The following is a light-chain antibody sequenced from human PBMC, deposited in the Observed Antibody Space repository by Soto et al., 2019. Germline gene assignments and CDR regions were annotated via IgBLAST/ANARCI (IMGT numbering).Light chain of an antibody. CDR1: KLGDKY. V-gene: IGLV3-1*01. J-gene: IGLJ2*01. CDR2: QDN. CDR3: QAWDRTTVV. Sequence: SYELTQPPSVSVSPGQTASITCSGDKLGDKYAYWYQQKPGQSPLLVIYQDNKRPSGIPERFSGSNPGNTATLTISGTQAMDEADYYCQAWDRTTVVFGGGTQLPVL.